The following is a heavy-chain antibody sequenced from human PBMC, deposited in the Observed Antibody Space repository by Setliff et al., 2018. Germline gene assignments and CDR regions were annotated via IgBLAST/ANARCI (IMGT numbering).Heavy chain of an antibody. CDR1: GYTFTDYG. CDR2: ISPNTGNV. Sequence: ASVKVSCKASGYTFTDYGVTWVRQAPGQGLEWMGWISPNTGNVYSAQRFQGRVTLTTDTSTSTAYMEVKSLTSDNTAIYYCARLVRYCTATSCQRLSGDEFWGQGTLVTVSS. V-gene: IGHV1-18*01. J-gene: IGHJ4*02. CDR3: ARLVRYCTATSCQRLSGDEF. D-gene: IGHD2-2*01.